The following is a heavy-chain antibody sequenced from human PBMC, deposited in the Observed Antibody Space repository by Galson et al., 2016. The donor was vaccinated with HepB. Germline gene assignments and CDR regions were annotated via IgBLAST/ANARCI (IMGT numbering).Heavy chain of an antibody. D-gene: IGHD5-18*01. CDR3: ATISTGYYYFNY. J-gene: IGHJ4*01. Sequence: SLRLSCAASGFTFDDYVLHWVRQAPGKGLEWVSLISWDGGSPFYAASVKGRFTILRDNRKNSLFLQMDSLRNEDTAFYYCATISTGYYYFNYWGHGTLVTVSS. CDR2: ISWDGGSP. V-gene: IGHV3-43*01. CDR1: GFTFDDYV.